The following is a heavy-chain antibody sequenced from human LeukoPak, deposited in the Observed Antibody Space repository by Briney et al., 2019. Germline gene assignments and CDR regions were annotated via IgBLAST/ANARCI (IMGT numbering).Heavy chain of an antibody. V-gene: IGHV1-2*02. Sequence: ASVKVSCKTSGYTFTDYYMHWVRQAPGQGLEWMGWINPNSGGTSSAQKFQGRVTMTRDTSITTIYMEVSWLTSDDTAIYYCARADRLHGGPYLIGPWGQGTLVTVSS. D-gene: IGHD2-21*01. CDR3: ARADRLHGGPYLIGP. CDR1: GYTFTDYY. CDR2: INPNSGGT. J-gene: IGHJ5*02.